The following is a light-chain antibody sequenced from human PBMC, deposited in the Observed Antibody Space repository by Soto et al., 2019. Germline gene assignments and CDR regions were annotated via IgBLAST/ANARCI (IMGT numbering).Light chain of an antibody. J-gene: IGKJ5*01. Sequence: EIVVTQSPATLSLSPGERASLSCRASQSVSSYLAWYQQKPGQAPRLLIYDASNRANGIPGRFSGSGSGTDFTLTISSLAPEDFAVYDCQQRSNWPTITFGQGTRLEIK. CDR2: DAS. CDR1: QSVSSY. V-gene: IGKV3-11*01. CDR3: QQRSNWPTIT.